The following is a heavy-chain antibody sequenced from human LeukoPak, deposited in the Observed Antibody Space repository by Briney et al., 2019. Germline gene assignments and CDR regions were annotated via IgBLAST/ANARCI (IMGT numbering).Heavy chain of an antibody. CDR1: GGSISGYY. J-gene: IGHJ6*03. Sequence: SETPSLTCAVYGGSISGYYWSWIRQPPGKGLEWIGDINHSGSTNYNPSLKSRVTISVDTSRNQFSLKLSSVTAADTAVYYCVRGRSYYDFWSGPLSSGYMDVWGKGTTVTVSS. CDR3: VRGRSYYDFWSGPLSSGYMDV. D-gene: IGHD3-3*01. CDR2: INHSGST. V-gene: IGHV4-34*01.